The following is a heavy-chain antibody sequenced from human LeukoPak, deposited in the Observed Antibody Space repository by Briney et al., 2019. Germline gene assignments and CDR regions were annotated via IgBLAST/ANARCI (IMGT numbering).Heavy chain of an antibody. CDR2: IIPILGIA. Sequence: SVKVSCQASGGTFSSYAISWVRQAPGQGLEWMGRIIPILGIANYAQKFQGRVTITADKSTSTAYMELSSLRSEDTAVYYCARDLLEYCSSTSCSYYGMDVWGQGTTVTVSS. CDR3: ARDLLEYCSSTSCSYYGMDV. D-gene: IGHD2-2*01. V-gene: IGHV1-69*04. J-gene: IGHJ6*02. CDR1: GGTFSSYA.